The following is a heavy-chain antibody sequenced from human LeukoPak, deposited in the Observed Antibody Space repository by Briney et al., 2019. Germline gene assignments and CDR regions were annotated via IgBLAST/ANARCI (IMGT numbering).Heavy chain of an antibody. J-gene: IGHJ4*02. CDR1: GFTFDDYA. Sequence: PGRSLRLSCAASGFTFDDYAMHWVRQAPGKGLEWVSGISWNSGSIGYADSVKGRFTISRDNAKNSLYLQMNSLRAEDMALYYCAKGAYYGSGSLDYSDYWGQGTLVTVSS. CDR2: ISWNSGSI. D-gene: IGHD3-10*01. V-gene: IGHV3-9*03. CDR3: AKGAYYGSGSLDYSDY.